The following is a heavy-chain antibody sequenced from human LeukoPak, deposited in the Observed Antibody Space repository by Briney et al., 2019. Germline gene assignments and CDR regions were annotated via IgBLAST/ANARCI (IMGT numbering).Heavy chain of an antibody. CDR2: ISSSGTTI. CDR3: ARGRTHDAFDI. J-gene: IGHJ3*02. D-gene: IGHD1-14*01. V-gene: IGHV3-48*03. CDR1: GFTFSNYK. Sequence: GRSLRLSCAASGFTFSNYKMNWVRQAPGKGLEWVSYISSSGTTIYYADSVKGRFTISRDNAKNSLYLQVNSLRAEDTAVYYCARGRTHDAFDIWGQGTMVTVSS.